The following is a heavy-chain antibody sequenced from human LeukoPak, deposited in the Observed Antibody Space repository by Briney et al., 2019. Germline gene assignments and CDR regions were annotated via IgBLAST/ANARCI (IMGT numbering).Heavy chain of an antibody. CDR2: IYYSGRT. CDR3: ARASWNWWFDP. Sequence: SETLSLTCTVSGGSISSGDYYWSWIRQPPGKGLEWVGYIYYSGRTYYNPSLKSRFTISVDTSKTQLSLKLSSVTAADTAVYYCARASWNWWFDPWGQGTLVTVSS. V-gene: IGHV4-30-4*08. J-gene: IGHJ5*02. D-gene: IGHD1-7*01. CDR1: GGSISSGDYY.